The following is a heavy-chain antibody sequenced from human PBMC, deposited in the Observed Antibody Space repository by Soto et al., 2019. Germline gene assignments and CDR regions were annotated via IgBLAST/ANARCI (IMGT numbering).Heavy chain of an antibody. CDR3: VCNGYYSLEY. CDR2: IHYSGDI. J-gene: IGHJ4*02. CDR1: GDSMTSSDW. V-gene: IGHV4-4*02. D-gene: IGHD3-22*01. Sequence: QVQLQESGPGLVKPSGTLSLTCAVSGDSMTSSDWWSWVRQAPGKGLEWIGEIHYSGDINYDPSLRSRVTISVDRSKNQFSLNLSPVTAADTAVYFCVCNGYYSLEYWGQGPLGIVSP.